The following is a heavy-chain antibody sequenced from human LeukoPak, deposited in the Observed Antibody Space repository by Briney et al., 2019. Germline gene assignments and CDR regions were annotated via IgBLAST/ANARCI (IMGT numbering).Heavy chain of an antibody. CDR1: GYTFTSYG. CDR2: ISAYNGNT. Sequence: AAVKVSCKASGYTFTSYGISWVRQAPVQGLEWMGWISAYNGNTNYAQKPQGRVTMTTDTSTSTAYMELRSLRSDDTAVYYCARANFRKTTYSSGWYGLDYWGQGTLVTVSS. V-gene: IGHV1-18*01. D-gene: IGHD6-19*01. CDR3: ARANFRKTTYSSGWYGLDY. J-gene: IGHJ4*02.